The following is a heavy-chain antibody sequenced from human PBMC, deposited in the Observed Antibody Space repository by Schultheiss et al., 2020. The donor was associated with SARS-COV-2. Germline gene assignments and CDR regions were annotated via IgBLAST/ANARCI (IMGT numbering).Heavy chain of an antibody. Sequence: GGSLRLSCSASGFTVSSNYMSWVRQAPGKGLEWVSVIYSGGSTYYADSVKGRFTISRDNSKNTLYLQMNSLRAEDTAVYYCARDMCIAAAGTCYYYMDVWGKGTTVTVSS. CDR1: GFTVSSNY. D-gene: IGHD6-13*01. J-gene: IGHJ6*03. V-gene: IGHV3-53*01. CDR2: IYSGGST. CDR3: ARDMCIAAAGTCYYYMDV.